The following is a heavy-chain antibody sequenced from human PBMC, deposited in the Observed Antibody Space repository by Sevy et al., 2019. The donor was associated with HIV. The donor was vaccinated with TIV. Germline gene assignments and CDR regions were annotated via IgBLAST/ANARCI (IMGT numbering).Heavy chain of an antibody. CDR2: ISSSSSTI. J-gene: IGHJ6*02. CDR3: ASDPRSPRSWSSYYGMDV. CDR1: GFTFSSYS. Sequence: GGSLRLSCAASGFTFSSYSMNWVRQAPGKGLEWVSYISSSSSTIYYADSVKGRFTISRDNAKNSLYLQMNSLRAEDTAVYYCASDPRSPRSWSSYYGMDVWGQGTTVTVSS. V-gene: IGHV3-48*01. D-gene: IGHD2-15*01.